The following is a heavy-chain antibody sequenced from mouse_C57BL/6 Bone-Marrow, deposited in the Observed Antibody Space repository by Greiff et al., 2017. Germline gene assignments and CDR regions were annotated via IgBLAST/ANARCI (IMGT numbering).Heavy chain of an antibody. Sequence: QVQLKQPGAELVMPGASVKLSCKASGYTFTSYWMPWVKQRPGQGLEWIGEIDPSDSYTNYNQKFKGKSTLTVDKSSSTAYMQLSSLTSEDSAVYYCARDYSNLFAYWGQGTLVTVSA. V-gene: IGHV1-69*01. D-gene: IGHD2-5*01. CDR3: ARDYSNLFAY. CDR1: GYTFTSYW. J-gene: IGHJ3*01. CDR2: IDPSDSYT.